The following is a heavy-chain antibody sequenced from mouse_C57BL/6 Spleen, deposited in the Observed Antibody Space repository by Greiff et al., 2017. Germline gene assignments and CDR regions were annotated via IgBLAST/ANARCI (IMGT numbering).Heavy chain of an antibody. CDR1: GYTFTSYW. Sequence: QVQLQQPGAELVRPGSSVKLSCKASGYTFTSYWMHWVKQRPIQGLEWIGNIDPSDSETHYNQKFKDKATLTVNKSSSTAYMQLSSLTSEDSAVYYCARGGANENYFDYWGQGTTLTVSS. V-gene: IGHV1-52*01. CDR2: IDPSDSET. J-gene: IGHJ2*01. CDR3: ARGGANENYFDY.